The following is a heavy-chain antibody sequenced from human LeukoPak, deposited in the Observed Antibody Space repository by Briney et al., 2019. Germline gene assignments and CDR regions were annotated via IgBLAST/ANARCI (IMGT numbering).Heavy chain of an antibody. CDR2: IIPIFGTA. D-gene: IGHD1-14*01. CDR3: ASRSPRKAFDI. CDR1: GGTFSSYA. Sequence: GASVKVSCRASGGTFSSYAISWVRQAPGQGLEWMGGIIPIFGTANYAQKFQGRVTITADESTSTAYMELSSLRSEDTALYFCASRSPRKAFDIWGQGTMVTVSS. V-gene: IGHV1-69*01. J-gene: IGHJ3*02.